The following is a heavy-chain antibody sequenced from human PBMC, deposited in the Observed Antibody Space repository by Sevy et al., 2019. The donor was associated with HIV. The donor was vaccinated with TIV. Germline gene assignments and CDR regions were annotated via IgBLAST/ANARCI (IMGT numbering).Heavy chain of an antibody. V-gene: IGHV4-30-2*01. J-gene: IGHJ4*02. CDR2: IYHSGST. Sequence: SETLSLTCAVSGGSISSGGYSWSWIRQPPGKGLEWIGYIYHSGSTYYNPSLKSRVTISVDRSKNQFSLKLSSVTAADTAVYDCARGRYCSGGSCDFDYWGQGTLVTVSS. CDR3: ARGRYCSGGSCDFDY. CDR1: GGSISSGGYS. D-gene: IGHD2-15*01.